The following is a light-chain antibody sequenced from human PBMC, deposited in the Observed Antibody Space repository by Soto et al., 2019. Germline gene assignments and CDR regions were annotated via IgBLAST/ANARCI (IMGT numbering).Light chain of an antibody. Sequence: IVMTQSPATLAFAPGERSTVSCSASQSVSSYLAWYQQKPGQAPRLLIYDASNRATGIPARFSGSGSGTDFTLTISSLEPEDFAVYYCQQRSNWPPTWTFGQGTKVDIK. CDR1: QSVSSY. J-gene: IGKJ1*01. CDR2: DAS. CDR3: QQRSNWPPTWT. V-gene: IGKV3-11*01.